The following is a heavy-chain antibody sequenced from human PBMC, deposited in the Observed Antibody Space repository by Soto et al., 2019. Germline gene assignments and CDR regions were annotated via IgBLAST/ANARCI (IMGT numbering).Heavy chain of an antibody. CDR1: DGSVSSSSYY. CDR2: ISYSGST. D-gene: IGHD2-15*01. V-gene: IGHV4-39*01. Sequence: QLQLQESGPGLVKPSETLSLTCAVSDGSVSSSSYYWGWIRQPPGEGLEWIGTISYSGSTYYNPSLKSRVTISVDTSKNQFSLKLSSVTAADTAVYYCARHVGATMFDPWGQGTLVTVSS. J-gene: IGHJ5*02. CDR3: ARHVGATMFDP.